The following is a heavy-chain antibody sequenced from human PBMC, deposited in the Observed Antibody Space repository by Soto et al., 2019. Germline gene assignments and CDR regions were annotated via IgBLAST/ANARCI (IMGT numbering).Heavy chain of an antibody. CDR1: GYTFSDYY. Sequence: QVQLVESGGDLVKPGGSLRLSCAASGYTFSDYYMSWIRQAPGKGLEWISYIDTSGTKIYYADSVKGRFTITRDNAKNSLYLEMNSLRDEDTAVYYCASHYDMWSGYLSPVDYWGQETLVTVSS. D-gene: IGHD3-3*01. CDR2: IDTSGTKI. V-gene: IGHV3-11*01. CDR3: ASHYDMWSGYLSPVDY. J-gene: IGHJ4*02.